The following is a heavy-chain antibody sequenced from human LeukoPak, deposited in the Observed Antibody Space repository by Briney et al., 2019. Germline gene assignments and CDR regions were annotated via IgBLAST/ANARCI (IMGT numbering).Heavy chain of an antibody. D-gene: IGHD2-15*01. CDR3: AKDGEGGCSGGSCSSSPPYYFDY. CDR2: ISGSGGST. Sequence: PGGSLRLSCAASGFTFSSYAMSWVRRAPGKGLEWVSAISGSGGSTYYADSVKGRFTISRDNSKNTLYLQMNSLRAEDTAVYYCAKDGEGGCSGGSCSSSPPYYFDYWGQGTLVTVSS. CDR1: GFTFSSYA. J-gene: IGHJ4*02. V-gene: IGHV3-23*01.